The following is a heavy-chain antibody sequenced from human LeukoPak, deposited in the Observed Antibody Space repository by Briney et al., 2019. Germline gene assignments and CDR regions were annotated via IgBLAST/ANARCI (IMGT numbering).Heavy chain of an antibody. J-gene: IGHJ4*02. CDR3: ARGRYDILTGTDFDY. CDR1: GYTFTNYA. CDR2: INAGNGNT. D-gene: IGHD3-9*01. Sequence: ASVKVSCKASGYTFTNYAMHWVRQAPGQRLEWMGWINAGNGNTKYSQKFQGRVTITRDTSASTAYMELSSLRSEDTAVYYCARGRYDILTGTDFDYWGQGTLVTVSS. V-gene: IGHV1-3*01.